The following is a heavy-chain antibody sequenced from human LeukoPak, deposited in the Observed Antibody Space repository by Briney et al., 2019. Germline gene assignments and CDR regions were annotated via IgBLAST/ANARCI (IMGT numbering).Heavy chain of an antibody. D-gene: IGHD4-11*01. J-gene: IGHJ4*02. CDR3: ATPLLSGYSNNVYYFDY. V-gene: IGHV1-69*01. Sequence: GASVKVSCKASGGTFSSYAISWVRQAPGQGLEWMGGIIPIFGTANYAQKFQGRVTTTADESTSTAYMELSSLRSEDTAVYYCATPLLSGYSNNVYYFDYWGQGTLVTVSS. CDR2: IIPIFGTA. CDR1: GGTFSSYA.